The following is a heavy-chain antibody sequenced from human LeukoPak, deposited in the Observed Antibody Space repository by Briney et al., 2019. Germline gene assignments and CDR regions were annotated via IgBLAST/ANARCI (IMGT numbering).Heavy chain of an antibody. J-gene: IGHJ5*02. V-gene: IGHV1-2*02. CDR3: ARGTVVVVAARWFDP. D-gene: IGHD2-15*01. CDR1: GYTFTGYY. CDR2: INPNSGGT. Sequence: ASVTVSCKASGYTFTGYYMHWVRQAPGQGLEWMGWINPNSGGTDYAQKFQGRVTMTRDTSISTAYMELSRLRSDDTAVYYCARGTVVVVAARWFDPWGQGTLVTVSS.